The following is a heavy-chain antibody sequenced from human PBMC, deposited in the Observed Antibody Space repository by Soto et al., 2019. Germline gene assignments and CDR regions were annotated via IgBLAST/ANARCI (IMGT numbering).Heavy chain of an antibody. Sequence: ASVKVSCKASGYTFISYGISWVRQAPGQGLEWMGWVSAYNGNTNYAQKFQGRVTMTTDTATHTAYMELSSLRSDDTAVYYCARDLEGMEVTGGSYVDSWGQRTLVTVSS. D-gene: IGHD6-19*01. J-gene: IGHJ5*01. CDR1: GYTFISYG. CDR3: ARDLEGMEVTGGSYVDS. V-gene: IGHV1-18*01. CDR2: VSAYNGNT.